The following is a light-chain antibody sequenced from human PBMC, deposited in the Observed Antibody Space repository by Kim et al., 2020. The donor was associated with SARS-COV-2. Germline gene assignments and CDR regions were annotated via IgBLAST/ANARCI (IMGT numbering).Light chain of an antibody. CDR2: AAS. V-gene: IGKV1-39*01. CDR3: QQSYSTPRT. CDR1: QSISSY. J-gene: IGKJ1*01. Sequence: ASVGDRVTITCRASQSISSYLNWYQQKPGKAPKLLIYAASSLQRWVPSRFSGSGSGTDFTLTISSLQPDDFATYYCQQSYSTPRTFGQGTKVDIK.